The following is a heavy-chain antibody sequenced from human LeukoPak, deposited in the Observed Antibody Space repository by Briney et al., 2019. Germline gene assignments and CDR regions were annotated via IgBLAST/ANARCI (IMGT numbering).Heavy chain of an antibody. CDR2: INPNSGGT. CDR1: GYTFTGYY. V-gene: IGHV1-2*06. CDR3: ARDRRIMLAAAGKFGYYMDV. D-gene: IGHD6-13*01. Sequence: ASVKVSCKASGYTFTGYYMHSVRQAPGQGLEWMGRINPNSGGTNYAQKFQGRVTMTRDTSISTAYMELSRLRSDDTAVYYCARDRRIMLAAAGKFGYYMDVWGKGTTVTVSS. J-gene: IGHJ6*03.